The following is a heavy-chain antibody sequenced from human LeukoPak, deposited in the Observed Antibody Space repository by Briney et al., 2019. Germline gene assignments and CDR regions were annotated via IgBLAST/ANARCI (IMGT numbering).Heavy chain of an antibody. CDR1: GFTFSSYE. Sequence: GSLRLSCAASGFTFSSYEMNWVRQAPGKGLEWVSYISSSGSTIYYADSVQGRFTISRDNAKNSLYLQMNSLRVEDTAVYYCTRYIADSSGSPSPSAFNIWGQGTMVTVSS. CDR3: TRYIADSSGSPSPSAFNI. D-gene: IGHD3-22*01. J-gene: IGHJ3*02. V-gene: IGHV3-48*03. CDR2: ISSSGSTI.